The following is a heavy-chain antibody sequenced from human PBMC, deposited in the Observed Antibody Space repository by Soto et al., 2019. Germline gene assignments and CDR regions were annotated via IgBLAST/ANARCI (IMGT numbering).Heavy chain of an antibody. J-gene: IGHJ4*02. CDR1: GFTFSSYA. Sequence: QVQLVESGGGVVQPGRSLRLSCAASGFTFSSYAMHWVRQAPGKGLEWVAVISYDGSNKYYADSVKGRFTISRDNSKNTLYLQMNSLRAEDTAVYCCARAAAVAGTFDYWGQGTLVTVSS. D-gene: IGHD6-19*01. CDR2: ISYDGSNK. V-gene: IGHV3-30-3*01. CDR3: ARAAAVAGTFDY.